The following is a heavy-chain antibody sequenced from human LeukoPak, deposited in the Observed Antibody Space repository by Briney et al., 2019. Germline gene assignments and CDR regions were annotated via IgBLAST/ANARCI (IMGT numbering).Heavy chain of an antibody. V-gene: IGHV4-31*03. CDR3: TRGSRYCSSGSCYGWFDP. Sequence: SQTLSLTCTVSGGSISSGGYCWTWIRQHPGKGLEWIGYIYYSGSTNYNPSLKSRVTISVDTSKNQFSLKLNSVTAADTAIYYCTRGSRYCSSGSCYGWFDPWGQGTLVTVSS. J-gene: IGHJ5*02. D-gene: IGHD2-15*01. CDR2: IYYSGST. CDR1: GGSISSGGYC.